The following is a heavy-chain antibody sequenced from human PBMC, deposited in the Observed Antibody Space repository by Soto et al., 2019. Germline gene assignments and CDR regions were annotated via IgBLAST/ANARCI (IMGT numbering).Heavy chain of an antibody. CDR2: IKQDGSEK. CDR3: ARDYIAYCGGDCSAPG. CDR1: GFTFSSYW. J-gene: IGHJ4*02. D-gene: IGHD2-21*01. V-gene: IGHV3-7*01. Sequence: GGSLRLSCAASGFTFSSYWMSWVRQAPGKGLEWVANIKQDGSEKYYVDSVKGRFTISRDNAKNSLYLQMNSLRAEDTAVYYCARDYIAYCGGDCSAPGWGQGTLVTVSS.